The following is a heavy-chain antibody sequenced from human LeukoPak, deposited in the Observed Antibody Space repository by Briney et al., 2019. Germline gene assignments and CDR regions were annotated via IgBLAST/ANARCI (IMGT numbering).Heavy chain of an antibody. D-gene: IGHD4-11*01. CDR1: GYTFTGYS. CDR2: INPNSGVT. J-gene: IGHJ5*02. CDR3: ARDSQYQLPPYNWFDP. V-gene: IGHV1-2*02. Sequence: GASVRVSCKASGYTFTGYSIHWLRQAPGQGLEWMGTINPNSGVTKYAQKFQGRVTMTRDTSTTTAYLELTSLRSDDTAVYYCARDSQYQLPPYNWFDPWGQGTLVTVSS.